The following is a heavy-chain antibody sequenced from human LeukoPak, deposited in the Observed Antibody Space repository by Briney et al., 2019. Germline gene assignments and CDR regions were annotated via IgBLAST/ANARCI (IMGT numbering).Heavy chain of an antibody. Sequence: GSLRLSCAASGFTSSSYWMSWVRQAPGKGLEWVAYINHDGSGKDYVDSVKGRFTISRDNAKNSLYLQMNSLRAEDTAVYYCARMTYYFDYWGQGTLVTVSP. CDR3: ARMTYYFDY. CDR2: INHDGSGK. J-gene: IGHJ4*02. V-gene: IGHV3-7*01. CDR1: GFTSSSYW.